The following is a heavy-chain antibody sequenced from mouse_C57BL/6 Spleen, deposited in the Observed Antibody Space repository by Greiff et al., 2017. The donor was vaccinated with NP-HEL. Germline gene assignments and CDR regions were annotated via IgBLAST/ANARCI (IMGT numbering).Heavy chain of an antibody. V-gene: IGHV1-5*01. CDR2: IYPGNSDT. CDR1: GYTFTSYW. CDR3: TRYYGSSQYAMDY. Sequence: EVKVVESGTVLARPGASVKMSCKTSGYTFTSYWMHWVKQRPGQGLEWIGAIYPGNSDTSYNQKFKGKAKLTAVTSASTAYMELSSLTNEDSAVYYCTRYYGSSQYAMDYWGQGTSVTVSS. D-gene: IGHD1-1*01. J-gene: IGHJ4*01.